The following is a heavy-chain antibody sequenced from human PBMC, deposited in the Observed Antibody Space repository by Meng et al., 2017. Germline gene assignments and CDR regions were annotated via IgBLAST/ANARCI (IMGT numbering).Heavy chain of an antibody. CDR2: INHSGST. Sequence: QVPLQPGGAGLLQPSETLLLPRAVYGGSFSGYYWSWLRQPPGKGLEWIGEINHSGSTNYNPSLKSRVTISVDTSKNQFSLKLSSVTAADTAVYYCAREVVAALDYWGQGTLVTVSS. CDR3: AREVVAALDY. CDR1: GGSFSGYY. D-gene: IGHD2-15*01. V-gene: IGHV4-34*01. J-gene: IGHJ4*02.